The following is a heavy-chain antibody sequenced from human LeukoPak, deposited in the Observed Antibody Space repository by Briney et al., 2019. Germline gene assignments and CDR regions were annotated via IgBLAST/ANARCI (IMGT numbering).Heavy chain of an antibody. CDR1: GFTLSSYA. CDR2: ISVSGNT. V-gene: IGHV3-23*01. CDR3: AKPARTDAFDI. D-gene: IGHD1-14*01. Sequence: GGSLRLSCAASGFTLSSYAMSWVRQGPGKGLEWVSAISVSGNTYHADSVKGRFTISRDSYKNTLYLQMTSLRAEDAAVYYCAKPARTDAFDIWGQGTMVTVSS. J-gene: IGHJ3*02.